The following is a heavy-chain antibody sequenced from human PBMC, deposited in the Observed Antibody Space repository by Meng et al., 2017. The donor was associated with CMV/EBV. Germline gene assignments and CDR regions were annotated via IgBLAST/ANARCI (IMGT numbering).Heavy chain of an antibody. V-gene: IGHV1-18*01. D-gene: IGHD4-11*01. CDR1: GYTFTSYG. J-gene: IGHJ5*02. CDR2: ISAYNGNT. Sequence: ASVKVSCKASGYTFTSYGISWVRQAPGQGLEWMGWISAYNGNTNYAQKLQGRVTMTTDTSTSTAYMELRSLRSDDTAVYHCARHYSNLKGGWFDPWGQGTLVTVPQ. CDR3: ARHYSNLKGGWFDP.